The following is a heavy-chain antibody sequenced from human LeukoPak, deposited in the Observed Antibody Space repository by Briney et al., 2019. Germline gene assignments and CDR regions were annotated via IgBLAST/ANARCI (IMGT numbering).Heavy chain of an antibody. CDR1: GDSISSSSYY. CDR3: ASMSRNYDSSGYYSHYFDY. J-gene: IGHJ4*02. Sequence: PSETLSLTCTVSGDSISSSSYYWGWIRQPPGKGLEWIGSIYYSGSTYYNPSLKSRVTISVDTSKNQFSLKLSSVTAADTAVYYCASMSRNYDSSGYYSHYFDYWGQGTLVTVSS. V-gene: IGHV4-39*07. CDR2: IYYSGST. D-gene: IGHD3-22*01.